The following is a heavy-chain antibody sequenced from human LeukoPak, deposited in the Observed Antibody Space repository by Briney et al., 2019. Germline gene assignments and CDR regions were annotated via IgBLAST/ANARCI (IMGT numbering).Heavy chain of an antibody. J-gene: IGHJ4*02. D-gene: IGHD3-10*01. V-gene: IGHV4-34*01. CDR2: INHSGST. Sequence: SETLSLTCAVYGGSFSGYYWSWIRQPPGKGLEWIGEINHSGSTNYNPSLKSRVTISVDTSKNQFSLKLSSVTAADTAVYYCARGLYGSGTSPYFDYWGQGTLVTVSS. CDR1: GGSFSGYY. CDR3: ARGLYGSGTSPYFDY.